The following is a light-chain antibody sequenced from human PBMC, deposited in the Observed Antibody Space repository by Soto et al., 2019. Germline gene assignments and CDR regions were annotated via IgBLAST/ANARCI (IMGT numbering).Light chain of an antibody. V-gene: IGLV2-23*01. CDR1: SSDVGSYNL. CDR2: EGS. CDR3: CSYAGSYV. Sequence: QSALTQPASVSXSPGQSITIXCTGTSSDVGSYNLVSWYQQHPGKAPKLMIYEGSKRPSGVSNRFSGSKSGNTASLTISGLQAEDEADYYCCSYAGSYVFGTGTKLTVL. J-gene: IGLJ1*01.